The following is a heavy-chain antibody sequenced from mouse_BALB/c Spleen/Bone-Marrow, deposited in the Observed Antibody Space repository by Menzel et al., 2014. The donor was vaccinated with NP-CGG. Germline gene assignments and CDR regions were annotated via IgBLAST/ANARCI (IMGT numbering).Heavy chain of an antibody. CDR2: IWAGGST. CDR1: GFSLTSYG. D-gene: IGHD1-1*01. V-gene: IGHV2-9*02. Sequence: VQLQQSGPGLVAPSQSLSITCTVSGFSLTSYGVHWVRQPPGKVLEWLGVIWAGGSTNYNSALMSRLSISKGNSKSQVFLKMNSLQTDDTAMYYCARGSYYEGAMDYRGQGTSVTVSS. J-gene: IGHJ4*01. CDR3: ARGSYYEGAMDY.